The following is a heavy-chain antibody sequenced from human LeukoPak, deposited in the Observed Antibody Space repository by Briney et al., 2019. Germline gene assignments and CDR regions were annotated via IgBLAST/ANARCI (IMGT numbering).Heavy chain of an antibody. Sequence: SETLSLTCSVSGGSISSHHWIWFRQPPGKGLEWIGCIYNSGSPNYNPSLKSRVTTSVDTSKNQFSLKLSSVTAADTAVYYCAREWALWGQGTLVTVSS. V-gene: IGHV4-59*11. J-gene: IGHJ4*02. CDR2: IYNSGSP. CDR1: GGSISSHH. CDR3: AREWAL.